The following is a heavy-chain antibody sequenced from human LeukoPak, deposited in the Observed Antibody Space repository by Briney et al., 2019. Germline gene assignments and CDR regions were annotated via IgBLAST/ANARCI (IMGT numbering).Heavy chain of an antibody. V-gene: IGHV3-48*01. J-gene: IGHJ4*02. CDR3: ARMSGSRLPGY. D-gene: IGHD3-3*01. CDR1: GFTFSSHS. CDR2: ISSSSSAR. Sequence: GGSLRLSCAASGFTFSSHSMNWVRQAPGKGLEWVSYISSSSSARYYADSVKGRFTISRDDARNSLYLQMDSLRAEDTAVYYCARMSGSRLPGYWGQGALVTVSS.